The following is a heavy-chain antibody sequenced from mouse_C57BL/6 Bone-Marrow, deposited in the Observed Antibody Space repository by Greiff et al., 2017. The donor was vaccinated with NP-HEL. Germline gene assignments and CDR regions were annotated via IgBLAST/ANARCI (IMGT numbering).Heavy chain of an antibody. CDR3: ARKISSVIAYYFDY. CDR2: IYPADGYT. Sequence: QVQLQQSGAELVRPGTSVKLSCKASGYTFTNYWIHWVKQRPVHGLEWIGNIYPADGYTNYNEKFKGKATLTADKSSSTAYMQLSSLTSEDSAIYYCARKISSVIAYYFDYWGQGTTLTVSS. CDR1: GYTFTNYW. J-gene: IGHJ2*01. D-gene: IGHD1-1*01. V-gene: IGHV1-63*01.